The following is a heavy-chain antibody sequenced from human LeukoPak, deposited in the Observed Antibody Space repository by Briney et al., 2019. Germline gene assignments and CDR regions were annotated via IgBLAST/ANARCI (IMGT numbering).Heavy chain of an antibody. CDR3: ARHGAEMATIEDIVFYFDY. Sequence: SETLSLTCAVSGYSISSGYYWGWIRQPPGKGLEWIGSTYHSVSTYYNPSLKSRVTISVDTSKNQFSLKLSSVTAADTAVYYCARHGAEMATIEDIVFYFDYWGQGTLVTVSS. D-gene: IGHD5-24*01. V-gene: IGHV4-38-2*01. CDR2: TYHSVST. J-gene: IGHJ4*02. CDR1: GYSISSGYY.